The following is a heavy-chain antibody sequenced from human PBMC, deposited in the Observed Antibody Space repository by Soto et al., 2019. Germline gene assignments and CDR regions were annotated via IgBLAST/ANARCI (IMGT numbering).Heavy chain of an antibody. CDR1: GFTFGDYA. CDR2: IRSKAYGGTT. V-gene: IGHV3-49*03. D-gene: IGHD3-16*02. Sequence: PGGSLRLSCTASGFTFGDYAMSWFRQAPGKGLEWVGFIRSKAYGGTTEYAASVKGRFTISRDDSKSIAYLQMNSLKTEDTAVYYCTRDPTFMITFGGVIVEPHYYYYGMDVWGQGTTVTVSS. CDR3: TRDPTFMITFGGVIVEPHYYYYGMDV. J-gene: IGHJ6*02.